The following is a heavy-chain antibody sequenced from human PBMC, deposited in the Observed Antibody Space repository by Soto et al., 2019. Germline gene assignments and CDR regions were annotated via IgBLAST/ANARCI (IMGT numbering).Heavy chain of an antibody. J-gene: IGHJ3*02. CDR2: ISWNSGSI. CDR1: GLTFDDYA. Sequence: PGGSLRLSCAASGLTFDDYAMHWVRQAPGKGLEWVSGISWNSGSIGYADSVKGRFTISRDNAKNSLYLQMNSLRAEDTALYYCAKGYCSGGSCYVPGAFDIWGQGTMVTVSS. CDR3: AKGYCSGGSCYVPGAFDI. D-gene: IGHD2-15*01. V-gene: IGHV3-9*01.